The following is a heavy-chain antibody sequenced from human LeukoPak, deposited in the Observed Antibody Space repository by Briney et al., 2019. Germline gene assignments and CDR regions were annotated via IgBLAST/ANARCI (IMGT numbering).Heavy chain of an antibody. Sequence: SETLSLTCTVSGGSVSSGSYYWSWIRQPPGKGLEWIGYIYYSGSTNYNPSLKSRVTISVDTSKNQFSLKLSSVTAADTAVYYCARGLAAAGSLPKTYYFDYWGQGTLVTVSS. V-gene: IGHV4-61*01. J-gene: IGHJ4*02. D-gene: IGHD6-13*01. CDR3: ARGLAAAGSLPKTYYFDY. CDR2: IYYSGST. CDR1: GGSVSSGSYY.